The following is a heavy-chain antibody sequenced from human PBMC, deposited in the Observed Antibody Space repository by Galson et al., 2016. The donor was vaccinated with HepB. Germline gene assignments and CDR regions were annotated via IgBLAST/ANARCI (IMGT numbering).Heavy chain of an antibody. Sequence: SVKVSCKASGGTFSNFAISWLRQAPGQGLEWMGGIIPLFGATNYAQKFQGRVTITADKSTTTVYMDLSSLRSEDTAVYYCARDRGPGMGHYDSGRHINWFDPWGQGTQVTVSS. CDR1: GGTFSNFA. CDR3: ARDRGPGMGHYDSGRHINWFDP. V-gene: IGHV1-69*06. D-gene: IGHD3-10*01. J-gene: IGHJ5*02. CDR2: IIPLFGAT.